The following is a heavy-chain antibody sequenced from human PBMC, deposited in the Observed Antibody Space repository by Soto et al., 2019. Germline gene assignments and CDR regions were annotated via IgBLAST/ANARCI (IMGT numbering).Heavy chain of an antibody. CDR1: GFTFSGYG. J-gene: IGHJ4*02. CDR2: MSYDGSDT. D-gene: IGHD3-10*02. CDR3: TIVRVADSALDH. V-gene: IGHV3-30*02. Sequence: PGGSLRLSCAASGFTFSGYGMHWVRQTPGKGLEWVAFMSYDGSDTFYADSVKGRFTISRDNSKNTLFLHMSNLRAEDTAMYYCTIVRVADSALDHWGQGALVTVSS.